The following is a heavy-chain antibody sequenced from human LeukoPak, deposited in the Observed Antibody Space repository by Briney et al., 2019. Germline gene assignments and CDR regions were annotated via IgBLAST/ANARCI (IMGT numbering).Heavy chain of an antibody. J-gene: IGHJ6*02. CDR1: GYTFTSYD. V-gene: IGHV1-8*01. D-gene: IGHD3-16*01. CDR3: TRVWTDYVWGSWRSYYYYGMDV. CDR2: MNPNSGNT. Sequence: ASVKVSCKASGYTFTSYDINWVRQATGQGLEWMGWMNPNSGNTGYAQKFQGRVTMTRNTSISTAYMELSSLRSEDTAVYYCTRVWTDYVWGSWRSYYYYGMDVWGQGTTVTVSS.